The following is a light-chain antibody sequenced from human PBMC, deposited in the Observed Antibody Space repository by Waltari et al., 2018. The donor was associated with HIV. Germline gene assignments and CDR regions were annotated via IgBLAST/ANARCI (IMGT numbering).Light chain of an antibody. CDR2: KDT. J-gene: IGLJ1*01. CDR1: SSNIENDN. V-gene: IGLV1-47*01. CDR3: VGWDSRLSGYV. Sequence: QSVLTQPPSASGTPGQRVTISSSGSSSNIENDNVYWYQQLTGAAPRLLIYKDTQRPSGVPDRFTGSKSGTSASLAISGLRSEDEADYYCVGWDSRLSGYVFGSGTKVTVL.